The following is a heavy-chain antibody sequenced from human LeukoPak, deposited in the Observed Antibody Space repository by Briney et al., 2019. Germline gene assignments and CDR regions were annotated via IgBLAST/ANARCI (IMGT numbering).Heavy chain of an antibody. CDR1: GFTFSSYG. V-gene: IGHV3-30*18. CDR3: AKDVRSSGSYYTDY. D-gene: IGHD3-10*01. J-gene: IGHJ4*02. Sequence: GGSLRLSCAASGFTFSSYGMHWVRQAPGKGLERVAVISYDGSNKYYVDSVKGRFTISRDNSKNTLYLQMNSLRAEDTAVYYCAKDVRSSGSYYTDYWGQGTLVTVSS. CDR2: ISYDGSNK.